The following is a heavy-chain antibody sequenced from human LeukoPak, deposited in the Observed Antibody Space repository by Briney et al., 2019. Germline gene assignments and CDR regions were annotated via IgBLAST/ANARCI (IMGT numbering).Heavy chain of an antibody. V-gene: IGHV7-4-1*02. CDR2: INTNTGNP. CDR1: GYTSTSYA. D-gene: IGHD3-22*01. CDR3: ARAPDSSGYSLVGH. J-gene: IGHJ1*01. Sequence: ASVKVSCKASGYTSTSYAMNWVRQAPGQGLEWMGWINTNTGNPTYAQGFTGRFVFSLDTSVSTAYLQISSLKAEDTAVYYCARAPDSSGYSLVGHWGQGTLVTVSS.